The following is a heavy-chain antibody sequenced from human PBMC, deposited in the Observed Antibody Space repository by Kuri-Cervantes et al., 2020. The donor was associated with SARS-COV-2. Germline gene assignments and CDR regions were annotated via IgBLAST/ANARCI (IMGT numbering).Heavy chain of an antibody. Sequence: SGPTLVKPTPTLTLTCTFSGFSLSTSGMRGSWIRQPPGKALEWLALIDWDDDKFYSTSLKTRLTISKDTSKNQVVLTMTNMDPVDTATYYCARMGGYSYGSLSGMDVWGQGTTVTVSS. CDR3: ARMGGYSYGSLSGMDV. J-gene: IGHJ6*02. D-gene: IGHD5-18*01. CDR1: GFSLSTSGMR. V-gene: IGHV2-70*04. CDR2: IDWDDDK.